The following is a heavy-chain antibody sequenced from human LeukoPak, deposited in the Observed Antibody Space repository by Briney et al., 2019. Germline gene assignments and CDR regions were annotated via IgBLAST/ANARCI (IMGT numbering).Heavy chain of an antibody. CDR3: ASREATWFDP. CDR2: TYYSGST. V-gene: IGHV4-39*01. J-gene: IGHJ5*02. Sequence: SETLSLTCSVSGGSIVSKSHYWGWIRQPPGKGLEWISYTYYSGSTYYNPSLKSRVTISVDTSKNQSSLKLSSVTAADTAVYYCASREATWFDPWGQGYLVTVSS. CDR1: GGSIVSKSHY.